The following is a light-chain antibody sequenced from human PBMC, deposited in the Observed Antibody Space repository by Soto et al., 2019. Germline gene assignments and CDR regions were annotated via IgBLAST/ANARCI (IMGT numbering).Light chain of an antibody. J-gene: IGLJ1*01. CDR1: SSDVGRYNY. V-gene: IGLV2-8*01. CDR3: NSYVGSNNYV. CDR2: EVT. Sequence: LTQPPSASGSPGQSVTISCIGTSSDVGRYNYVSWYQHHPGKAPKLIIYEVTKRPSGVPDRFSGSKSGNTASLTVSGPQADDEADYYCNSYVGSNNYVFGTGTKVTVL.